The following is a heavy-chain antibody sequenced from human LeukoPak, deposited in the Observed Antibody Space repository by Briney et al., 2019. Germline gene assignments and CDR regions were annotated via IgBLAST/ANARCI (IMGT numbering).Heavy chain of an antibody. V-gene: IGHV3-23*01. CDR1: GFTFSSYA. D-gene: IGHD2-2*01. CDR2: ISGSGGST. CDR3: AKHAIVVVPAAIIGRSWLAFDY. Sequence: PGGSLRLSCAASGFTFSSYAMSWVRQAPGKGLEWVSAISGSGGSTYSADSVKGRFTISRDNSKNTLYLQMNSLRAEDTAVYYCAKHAIVVVPAAIIGRSWLAFDYWGQGTLVTVSS. J-gene: IGHJ4*02.